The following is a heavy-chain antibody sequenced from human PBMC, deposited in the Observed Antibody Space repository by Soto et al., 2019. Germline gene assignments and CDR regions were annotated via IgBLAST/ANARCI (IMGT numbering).Heavy chain of an antibody. CDR2: IYYSATT. V-gene: IGHV4-30-4*01. CDR3: ARGFRGVYFEF. CDR1: GGSITSGDYY. J-gene: IGHJ4*02. D-gene: IGHD3-10*01. Sequence: SETLSLTCTVSGGSITSGDYYWSWIRQPPGKGLEWIGYIYYSATTYYNPSLKSRLTISIDTSKNQFSLKLSSVTAADTAVYFCARGFRGVYFEFWGQGTLVTVS.